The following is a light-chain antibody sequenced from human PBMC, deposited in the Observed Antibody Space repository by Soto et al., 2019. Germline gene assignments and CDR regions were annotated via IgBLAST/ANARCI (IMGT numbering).Light chain of an antibody. CDR1: DTDIGTYNL. J-gene: IGLJ1*01. CDR3: CSYGGSRPYV. Sequence: QSALTQPASVSGSPGQSITISCTGTDTDIGTYNLVSWYQQCPGTAPKVIIFDVSSRPSGVSSRFSGSKSGNTASLTISALQAEDEADYYCCSYGGSRPYVFGTGTKGTVL. CDR2: DVS. V-gene: IGLV2-23*02.